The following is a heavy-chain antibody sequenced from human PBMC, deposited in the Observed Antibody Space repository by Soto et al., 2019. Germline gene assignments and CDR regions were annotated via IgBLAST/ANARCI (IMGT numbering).Heavy chain of an antibody. CDR1: GDSINNYY. CDR3: ARDWNSGYDP. D-gene: IGHD5-12*01. V-gene: IGHV4-59*01. CDR2: IYYSGRT. J-gene: IGHJ5*02. Sequence: QVQLQESGPGLVKPSETLSLICAVSGDSINNYYWSWIRQPPGKGLEWIGYIYYSGRTDYNPSLKSRVTISVDTSKNQFSLKLSSVTAADTAVYYCARDWNSGYDPWGQGTLVTVSS.